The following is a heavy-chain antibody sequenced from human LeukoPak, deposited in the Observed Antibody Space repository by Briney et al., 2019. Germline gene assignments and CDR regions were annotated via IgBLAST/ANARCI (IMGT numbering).Heavy chain of an antibody. J-gene: IGHJ4*02. CDR1: GYTFTSYD. CDR2: MNPNSGNT. V-gene: IGHV1-8*01. Sequence: ASVKVSCKASGYTFTSYDINWVRQATGQGLEWMGWMNPNSGNTGYAQKFQGRVTMTRNTSISTAYMELSSLRSEDTAVYYCARGRRMVRGVIYYYFDYWGQGTLVTVSS. D-gene: IGHD3-10*01. CDR3: ARGRRMVRGVIYYYFDY.